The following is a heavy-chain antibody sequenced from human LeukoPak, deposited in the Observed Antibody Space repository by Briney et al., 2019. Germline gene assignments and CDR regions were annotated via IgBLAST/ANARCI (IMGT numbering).Heavy chain of an antibody. J-gene: IGHJ4*02. CDR3: ARSSSGYFDY. CDR2: ISSSSYI. V-gene: IGHV3-21*01. CDR1: GYTFSSYS. D-gene: IGHD3-22*01. Sequence: AGGSLRLSCAASGYTFSSYSMNWVRQAPGKGLEWVSSISSSSYIYYADSVKGRFTISRDNAKNSLYLQMNSLRAEDTAVYYCARSSSGYFDYWGQGTLVTVSS.